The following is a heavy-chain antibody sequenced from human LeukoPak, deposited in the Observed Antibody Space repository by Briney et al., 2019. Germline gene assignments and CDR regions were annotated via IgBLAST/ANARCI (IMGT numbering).Heavy chain of an antibody. J-gene: IGHJ3*02. D-gene: IGHD5-18*01. V-gene: IGHV1-2*02. CDR3: ARQGPRDDTAMVPDAFDI. Sequence: ASVKVSCKASGYTFTGYYMHWVRQAPGQGLEWMGWINPNSGGTNYAQKFQGRVTMTRDTSISTAYMELSRLRSDDTAVYYCARQGPRDDTAMVPDAFDIWGHGTMVTVSS. CDR1: GYTFTGYY. CDR2: INPNSGGT.